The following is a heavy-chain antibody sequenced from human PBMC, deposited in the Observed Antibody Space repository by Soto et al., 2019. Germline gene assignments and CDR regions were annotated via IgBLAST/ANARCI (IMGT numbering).Heavy chain of an antibody. CDR1: GFTFSSYA. Sequence: HPGGSLRLSCAASGFTFSSYAMSWVRQAPGKGLEWVSAISGSGGSTYYADSVKGRFTISRDNSKNTLYLQMNSLRAEDTAVYYCAKDTDFHYYYDSSWIDYWGQGTLVTVSS. CDR2: ISGSGGST. D-gene: IGHD3-22*01. CDR3: AKDTDFHYYYDSSWIDY. V-gene: IGHV3-23*01. J-gene: IGHJ4*02.